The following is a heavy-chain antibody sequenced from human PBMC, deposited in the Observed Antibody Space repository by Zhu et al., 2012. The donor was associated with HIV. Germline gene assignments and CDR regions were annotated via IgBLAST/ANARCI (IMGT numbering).Heavy chain of an antibody. J-gene: IGHJ4*02. CDR1: GFSFSSNW. V-gene: IGHV3-74*01. CDR2: IDTAGGIT. CDR3: TRDLGGKYGY. D-gene: IGHD5-18*01. Sequence: EVQLVESGGGLVQPGGSLRLSCAASGFSFSSNWMHWVRQAPGKGLVWVARIDTAGGITNHADSVKGRFTISRDNAKNTLYLQMNSLRAEDTAIYYCTRDLGGKYGYWGQGSLGHRLL.